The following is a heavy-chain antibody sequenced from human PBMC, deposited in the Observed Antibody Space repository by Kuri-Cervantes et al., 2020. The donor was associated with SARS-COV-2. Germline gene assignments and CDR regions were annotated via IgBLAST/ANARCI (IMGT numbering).Heavy chain of an antibody. D-gene: IGHD3-3*01. CDR1: GGSVSSGSYY. Sequence: SETLSLTCTVSGGSVSSGSYYWSWIRQPPGKGLEWIGYIYYSGSTYYNPSLKSRVTISVDTSKNQFSLKLSSVTAADTAVYYCARESSYITIFGVVTRYGMDVWGQRTTVTVSS. V-gene: IGHV4-30-4*08. CDR2: IYYSGST. J-gene: IGHJ6*02. CDR3: ARESSYITIFGVVTRYGMDV.